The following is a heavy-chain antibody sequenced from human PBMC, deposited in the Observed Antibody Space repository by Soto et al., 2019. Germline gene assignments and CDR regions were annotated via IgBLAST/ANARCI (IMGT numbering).Heavy chain of an antibody. D-gene: IGHD1-26*01. Sequence: EVPLVESGGGLVQPGRSLRLSCAASGFTIDDYAMHWVRQVPGKGLEWVSGISSNSDTIDYADSVKGRFTISRDNAKNSLVVEMNSLRHEDTALYYCVKDMKWGGMTTIHYFDSWGQGTLVTVSS. J-gene: IGHJ4*02. CDR3: VKDMKWGGMTTIHYFDS. V-gene: IGHV3-9*01. CDR1: GFTIDDYA. CDR2: ISSNSDTI.